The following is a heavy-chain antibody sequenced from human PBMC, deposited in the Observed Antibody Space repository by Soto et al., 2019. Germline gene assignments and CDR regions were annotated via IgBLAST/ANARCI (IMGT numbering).Heavy chain of an antibody. D-gene: IGHD6-19*01. Sequence: EVQLLESGGGLVQPGGALRLSCAASGFTFSSYAMSWVRQAPGKGLEWVSTISGSGGSTDYADSVKGRFTISRDNSKNTLYLQVNSLRAEDTAVYYCAKCSPRYSSGLKAYYFDYWGPGNLVTVSS. CDR3: AKCSPRYSSGLKAYYFDY. CDR2: ISGSGGST. CDR1: GFTFSSYA. V-gene: IGHV3-23*01. J-gene: IGHJ4*02.